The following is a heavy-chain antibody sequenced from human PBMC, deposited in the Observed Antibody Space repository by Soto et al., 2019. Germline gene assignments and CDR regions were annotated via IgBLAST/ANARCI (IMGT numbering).Heavy chain of an antibody. J-gene: IGHJ6*02. CDR3: ARESGYSSSWYSSGPIFYYGMDV. D-gene: IGHD6-13*01. V-gene: IGHV3-48*02. CDR2: ISSSSSTI. Sequence: EVQLVESGGGLVQPGGSLRLSCAASGFTFSSYSMNWVRQAPGKGLEWVSYISSSSSTIYYADSVKGRFTISRDNAKNSLYLQMNSLRDEDTAVYYCARESGYSSSWYSSGPIFYYGMDVWGQGTTVTVSS. CDR1: GFTFSSYS.